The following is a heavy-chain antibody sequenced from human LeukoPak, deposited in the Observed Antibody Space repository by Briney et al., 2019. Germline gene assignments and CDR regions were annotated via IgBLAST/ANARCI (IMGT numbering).Heavy chain of an antibody. CDR2: IYTSGST. CDR3: AREGAYYYDSSGYLFSRFPKLFDY. Sequence: PSKTLSLTCTVSGGSISSYYWSWIRQPAGKELEWIGRIYTSGSTNYNPSLKSRVTMSVDTSKNQFSLKLSSVTAADTAVYYCAREGAYYYDSSGYLFSRFPKLFDYWGQGTLVTVSS. V-gene: IGHV4-4*07. CDR1: GGSISSYY. D-gene: IGHD3-22*01. J-gene: IGHJ4*02.